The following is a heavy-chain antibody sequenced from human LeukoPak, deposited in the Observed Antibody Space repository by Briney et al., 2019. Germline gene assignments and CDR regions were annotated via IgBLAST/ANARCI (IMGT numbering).Heavy chain of an antibody. V-gene: IGHV1-8*01. CDR3: ARDHGSGDFDY. D-gene: IGHD3-10*01. Sequence: ASVKVSCKASGDTFTSYDINWVRQATGQGLEWMGWMNPNSGNTGYAQKFQGRVTMTRSTSISTAYMELSSLRSEGTAVYYCARDHGSGDFDYWGQGTLVTVSS. CDR2: MNPNSGNT. J-gene: IGHJ4*02. CDR1: GDTFTSYD.